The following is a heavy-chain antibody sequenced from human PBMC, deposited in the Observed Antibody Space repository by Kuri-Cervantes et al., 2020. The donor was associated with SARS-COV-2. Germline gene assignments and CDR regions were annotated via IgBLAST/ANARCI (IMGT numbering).Heavy chain of an antibody. J-gene: IGHJ5*02. CDR3: ARDRLGVYDFWSLWFDP. Sequence: SVKVSCKASGGTFSSYAISWVRQAPGQGLEWMGGIIPIFGTANYAQKFQGRVTITTDESTSTAYMELSSLRSEDTAVYYCARDRLGVYDFWSLWFDPWGQGTLVTVSS. V-gene: IGHV1-69*05. CDR1: GGTFSSYA. D-gene: IGHD3-3*01. CDR2: IIPIFGTA.